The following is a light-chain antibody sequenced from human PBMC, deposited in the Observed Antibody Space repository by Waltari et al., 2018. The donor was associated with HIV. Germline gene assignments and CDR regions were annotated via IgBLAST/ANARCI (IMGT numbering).Light chain of an antibody. CDR1: SGSIASNT. CDR2: DHR. CDR3: HSYDSDNQI. V-gene: IGLV6-57*01. J-gene: IGLJ2*01. Sequence: KCMLTQPHSVSDSQGKTVTISCTRTSGSIASNTVHWYQRRPGSSPTTVIFDHRHRPSWVSDPFSASFDTSSNSASLTIVGLKTEDEGDFFCHSYDSDNQIFGGGTKLTVL.